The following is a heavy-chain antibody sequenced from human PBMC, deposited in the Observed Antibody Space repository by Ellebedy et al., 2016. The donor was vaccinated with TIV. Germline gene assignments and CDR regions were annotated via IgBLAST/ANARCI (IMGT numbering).Heavy chain of an antibody. Sequence: ASVKVSCXASGYTFTSYGISWVRQAPGQGLEWMGWISVYNGNTNYAQKLQGRVTMTTDTSTSTAYMELRSLRSDDTAVYYCAVITIFGVVDYYGMDVWGQGTTVTVSS. J-gene: IGHJ6*02. CDR1: GYTFTSYG. CDR3: AVITIFGVVDYYGMDV. CDR2: ISVYNGNT. D-gene: IGHD3-3*01. V-gene: IGHV1-18*01.